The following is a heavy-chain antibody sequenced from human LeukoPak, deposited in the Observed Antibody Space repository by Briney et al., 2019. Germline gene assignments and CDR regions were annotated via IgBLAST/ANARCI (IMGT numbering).Heavy chain of an antibody. J-gene: IGHJ6*02. Sequence: GGSLRLSCAASGFTSSSYAMHWVRQAPGKGLEWVAVISYDGSNKYYADSVKGRFTISRDNSKNTLYLQMNSLRAEDTAVYYCAREGGYCSSTSCPGMDVWGQGTTVTVSS. CDR2: ISYDGSNK. D-gene: IGHD2-2*03. CDR3: AREGGYCSSTSCPGMDV. CDR1: GFTSSSYA. V-gene: IGHV3-30-3*01.